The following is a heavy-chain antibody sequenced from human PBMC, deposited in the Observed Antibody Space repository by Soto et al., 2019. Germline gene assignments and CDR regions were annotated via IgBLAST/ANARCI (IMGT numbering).Heavy chain of an antibody. D-gene: IGHD6-6*01. CDR2: ISAYNGNT. V-gene: IGHV1-18*01. CDR3: ARDHSSSSFHYYYGMDV. J-gene: IGHJ6*02. Sequence: ASVKVSCKASGYTFTSYGISWVRQAPGQGLEWMGWISAYNGNTNYAQKLQGRVTMTTDKSTSTAYMELSSLRSEDTAVYYCARDHSSSSFHYYYGMDVWGQGTTVTVSS. CDR1: GYTFTSYG.